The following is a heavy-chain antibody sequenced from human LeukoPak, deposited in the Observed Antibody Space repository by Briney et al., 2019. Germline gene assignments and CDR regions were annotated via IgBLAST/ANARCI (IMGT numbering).Heavy chain of an antibody. V-gene: IGHV3-33*01. Sequence: GRSLRLSCAASGFTFSNYGMHWVRQAPGKGLEWVAIIWYDGSNKYYADSVKGRFTISRDNAKNSLYLQVNSLRAEDTAVYYCTRAPREWLLGYYFDYWGQGTLVTVFS. D-gene: IGHD3-3*01. CDR1: GFTFSNYG. CDR2: IWYDGSNK. CDR3: TRAPREWLLGYYFDY. J-gene: IGHJ4*02.